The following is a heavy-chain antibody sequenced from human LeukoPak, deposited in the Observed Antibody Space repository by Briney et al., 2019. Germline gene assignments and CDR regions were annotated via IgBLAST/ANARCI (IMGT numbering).Heavy chain of an antibody. CDR3: AKLLNDYGDYYFDY. CDR2: IYSCGST. CDR1: GFTVSSNY. V-gene: IGHV3-66*04. Sequence: GGSLRLSCAASGFTVSSNYMSWVRQAPGKGLEWVSVIYSCGSTYYADSVKGRFTISRDNSKNTLYLQMNSLRAEDTAVYYCAKLLNDYGDYYFDYWGQGTLVTVSS. J-gene: IGHJ4*02. D-gene: IGHD4-17*01.